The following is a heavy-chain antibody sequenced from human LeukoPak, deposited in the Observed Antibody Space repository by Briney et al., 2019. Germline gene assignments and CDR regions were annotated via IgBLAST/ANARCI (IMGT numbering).Heavy chain of an antibody. V-gene: IGHV3-7*01. CDR1: GFTFSMYW. Sequence: TGGSLRLSCAASGFTFSMYWMSWVRQAPGKGLEWAANIKQDGSEKYYVDSVKGRFTISRDNAKNSLYLQMNSLSAEDTAVYYCAKDYSSGYYFDYWGQGTLVTVSS. CDR3: AKDYSSGYYFDY. J-gene: IGHJ4*02. CDR2: IKQDGSEK. D-gene: IGHD3-22*01.